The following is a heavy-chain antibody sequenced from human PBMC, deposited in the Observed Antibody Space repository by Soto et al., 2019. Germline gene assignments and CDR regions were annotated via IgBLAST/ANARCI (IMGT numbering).Heavy chain of an antibody. CDR3: ARGAIVVVPAAPYWADYYGMDV. J-gene: IGHJ6*02. V-gene: IGHV1-2*04. D-gene: IGHD2-2*01. CDR1: GYTFTGYY. Sequence: ASVRVSCKASGYTFTGYYMHWVRQAPGQGLEWMGWINPNSGGTNYAQKFQGWVTMTRDTSISTAYMELSRLRSDDTAVYYCARGAIVVVPAAPYWADYYGMDVWGQGTTVTVSS. CDR2: INPNSGGT.